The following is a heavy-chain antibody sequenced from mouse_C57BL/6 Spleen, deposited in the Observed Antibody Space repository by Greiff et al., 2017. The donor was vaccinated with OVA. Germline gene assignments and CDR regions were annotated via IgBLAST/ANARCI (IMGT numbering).Heavy chain of an antibody. J-gene: IGHJ1*03. CDR2: IYPGNSDT. V-gene: IGHV1-5*01. Sequence: EVQLQQSGTVLARPGASVKMSCKTSGYTFTSYWMHWVKQRPGQGLEWIGAIYPGNSDTSYNQKFKGKAKLTAVTSASTAYMGLSSLTNEDSAVYYCTRNYYGSSYWYFDVWGTGTTVTVSS. D-gene: IGHD1-1*01. CDR3: TRNYYGSSYWYFDV. CDR1: GYTFTSYW.